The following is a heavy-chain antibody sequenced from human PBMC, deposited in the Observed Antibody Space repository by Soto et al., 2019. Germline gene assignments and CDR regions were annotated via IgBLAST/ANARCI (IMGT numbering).Heavy chain of an antibody. V-gene: IGHV4-59*01. CDR1: GGSISSYY. CDR3: ARAYVDDIYYSYGMDV. J-gene: IGHJ6*02. D-gene: IGHD3-9*01. Sequence: PSETLSLTCTVSGGSISSYYWRWIRQPPGKGLEWIGYIYYSGSTNYNPSLKSRVTISVDTSKNQFSLKLSSVTAADTAVYYCARAYVDDIYYSYGMDVWGQGTTVTVSS. CDR2: IYYSGST.